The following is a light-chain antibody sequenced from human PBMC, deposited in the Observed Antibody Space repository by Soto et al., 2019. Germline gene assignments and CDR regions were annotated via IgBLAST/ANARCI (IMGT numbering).Light chain of an antibody. CDR1: SSDVGGYNF. V-gene: IGLV2-8*01. CDR3: RSYAGSNKDV. CDR2: EVN. J-gene: IGLJ1*01. Sequence: QSALTQPPSASGSPGQSVTISCTGTSSDVGGYNFVSWYQQHPGKAPKLMIYEVNKRPSGVPDRFSGSKSGNTASLTVSGLQAEDEADYYCRSYAGSNKDVFGTGTKLTVL.